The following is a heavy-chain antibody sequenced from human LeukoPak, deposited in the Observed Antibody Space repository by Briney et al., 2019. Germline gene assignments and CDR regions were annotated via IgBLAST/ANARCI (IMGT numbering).Heavy chain of an antibody. J-gene: IGHJ4*02. CDR1: GFTFSSYA. CDR2: ISYDGSNK. D-gene: IGHD6-6*01. Sequence: PGGSLRLSCAASGFTFSSYAMHWVRQAPGKGLEWVAVISYDGSNKYYADSVKGRFTISRDNSKNTLYLQVNSLRAEDTAVYYCARDLGEFYSSSFDYWGQGTLVTVSS. V-gene: IGHV3-30-3*01. CDR3: ARDLGEFYSSSFDY.